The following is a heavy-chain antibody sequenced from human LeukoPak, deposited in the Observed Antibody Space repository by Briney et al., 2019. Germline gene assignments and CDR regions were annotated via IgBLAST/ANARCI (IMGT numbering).Heavy chain of an antibody. CDR3: ARTLVPAAMSNNWFAP. D-gene: IGHD2-2*01. CDR2: ISSSSSYI. V-gene: IGHV3-21*01. CDR1: GFTFSSYS. Sequence: PGGSLRLSCAASGFTFSSYSMNWVRQAPGKGLEWVSSISSSSSYIYYADSVKGRFTISRDNTKNSLYLQMNSLRAEDTAVYYCARTLVPAAMSNNWFAPWGQGTLVSVSS. J-gene: IGHJ5*02.